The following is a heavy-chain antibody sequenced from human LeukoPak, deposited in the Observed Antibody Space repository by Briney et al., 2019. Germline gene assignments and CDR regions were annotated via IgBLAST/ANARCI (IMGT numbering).Heavy chain of an antibody. V-gene: IGHV3-15*01. J-gene: IGHJ5*02. D-gene: IGHD4-17*01. CDR2: IKSKTDGGTT. Sequence: GGSLRLSCAASGFTFSNAWMSWVRQASGKGLEWVGRIKSKTDGGTTDYAAPVKGRFTISRDDSKNTLYLQMNSLKTEDTAVYYCTTGLDYETTVYKGYWFDPWGQGTLVTVSS. CDR1: GFTFSNAW. CDR3: TTGLDYETTVYKGYWFDP.